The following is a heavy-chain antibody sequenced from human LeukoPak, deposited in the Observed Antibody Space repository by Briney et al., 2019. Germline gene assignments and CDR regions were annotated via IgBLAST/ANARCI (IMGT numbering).Heavy chain of an antibody. Sequence: QPGGSLRLSCTASGFTVSSSYMTWVRQAPGKGLEWVSLIYGGGGTFYADSVKGRFTISRHNSENTLYLQMNNLRAEDTAVYYCARSGFIVVAEYYGTDVWGQGTTVTVFS. CDR1: GFTVSSSY. D-gene: IGHD2-15*01. V-gene: IGHV3-53*04. J-gene: IGHJ6*02. CDR3: ARSGFIVVAEYYGTDV. CDR2: IYGGGGT.